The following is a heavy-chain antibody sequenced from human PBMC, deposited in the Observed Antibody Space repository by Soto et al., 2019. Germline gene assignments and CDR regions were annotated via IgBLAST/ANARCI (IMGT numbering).Heavy chain of an antibody. J-gene: IGHJ6*03. CDR2: ITYDGSNK. Sequence: QVQLVESGGGVVQPGRSLRLSCAASGFTFSSYGMHWVRQAPGKGLEWVAVITYDGSNKYYADSVKGRFTISRDNYKKTLYLQMNSLRAEDTAVYYFAKDVGYCSSTSCYAAFNYYYMDVWGKGTTVTVSS. CDR3: AKDVGYCSSTSCYAAFNYYYMDV. V-gene: IGHV3-30*18. D-gene: IGHD2-2*01. CDR1: GFTFSSYG.